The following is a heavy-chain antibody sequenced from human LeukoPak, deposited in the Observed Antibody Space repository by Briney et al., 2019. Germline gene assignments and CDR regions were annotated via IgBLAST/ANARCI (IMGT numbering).Heavy chain of an antibody. J-gene: IGHJ3*02. CDR3: ARQPAGTAAFDI. CDR2: VRDNGES. Sequence: SETLSLTCTVSGGSITGYYWSWIRQPRGKGLEWIAYVRDNGESNYNPSLKSRVTISVYTRNNQISLRLNFVTAADTAIYYCARQPAGTAAFDIWGLGTMVTVSS. D-gene: IGHD1-14*01. V-gene: IGHV4-59*08. CDR1: GGSITGYY.